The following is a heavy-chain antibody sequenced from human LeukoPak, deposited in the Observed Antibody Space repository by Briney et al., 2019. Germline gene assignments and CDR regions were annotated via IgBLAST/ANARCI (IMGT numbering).Heavy chain of an antibody. CDR2: INQSGVA. J-gene: IGHJ4*02. V-gene: IGHV4-34*01. Sequence: SETLSLTCAVYGGSLGGYYWTWIRQPPGKGLEWIGEINQSGVANHNPSLKSRLTISVDTSKNQFSLNLNSVTAADTAMYYCARGPAVASRGLSVWGQGSLVTVSS. CDR1: GGSLGGYY. D-gene: IGHD6-19*01. CDR3: ARGPAVASRGLSV.